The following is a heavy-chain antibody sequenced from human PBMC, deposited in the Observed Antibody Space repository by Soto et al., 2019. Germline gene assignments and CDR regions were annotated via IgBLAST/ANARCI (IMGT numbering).Heavy chain of an antibody. CDR2: LRSKAYGGAI. D-gene: IGHD2-2*02. CDR1: GFAFADYA. CDR3: TRAQDVYQVLYGGPYFDF. J-gene: IGHJ4*02. V-gene: IGHV3-49*03. Sequence: GGSLRLSCIGSGFAFADYAVSWFRQSPGKGLEWIGFLRSKAYGGAIEYAASVRGRFTISRDDSKSVAYLQMNSLKTEDTALYHCTRAQDVYQVLYGGPYFDFWGQGTQVTVYS.